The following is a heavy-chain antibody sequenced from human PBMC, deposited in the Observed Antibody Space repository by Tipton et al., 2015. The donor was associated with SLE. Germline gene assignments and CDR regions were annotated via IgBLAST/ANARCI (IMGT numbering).Heavy chain of an antibody. Sequence: TLSLTCTVSGDSITSGSYFWTWIRQHPGMGLEWIGYIYDSGNTHYNPSLKSRLAISLDTSKNQFSLNLSSVTAADTAVYYCAREALVDATSTVFDYWGQGALVTVSS. D-gene: IGHD2-15*01. J-gene: IGHJ4*02. CDR1: GDSITSGSYF. CDR3: AREALVDATSTVFDY. V-gene: IGHV4-31*03. CDR2: IYDSGNT.